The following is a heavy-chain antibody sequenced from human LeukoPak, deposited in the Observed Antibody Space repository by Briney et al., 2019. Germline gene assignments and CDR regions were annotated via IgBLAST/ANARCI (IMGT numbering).Heavy chain of an antibody. V-gene: IGHV4-39*01. Sequence: SETLSLTCTVSGGSISSNTYYWGWIRRPPGKGLEWIGNTHYSGSTYYNPSLKSRVTISVDTSKNQFSLNLSSLTAADTAVYYCATSDTVSTYNWFDPWGQGTLVTVSS. D-gene: IGHD5/OR15-5a*01. CDR3: ATSDTVSTYNWFDP. CDR2: THYSGST. CDR1: GGSISSNTYY. J-gene: IGHJ5*02.